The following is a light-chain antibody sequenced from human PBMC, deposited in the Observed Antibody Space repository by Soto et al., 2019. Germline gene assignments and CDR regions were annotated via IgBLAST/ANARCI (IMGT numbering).Light chain of an antibody. CDR3: RSYAGGXTYL. V-gene: IGLV2-11*01. J-gene: IGLJ1*01. CDR1: GNDVGAYNY. Sequence: QSSLTHPRSVSGSPGQSVTISCTGTGNDVGAYNYFSWYQQHPGRPPKLTIYDVARWPSGVPDRFSGSKSGNTASLTISGLQAEDEADYFRRSYAGGXTYLLGKGTKVXV. CDR2: DVA.